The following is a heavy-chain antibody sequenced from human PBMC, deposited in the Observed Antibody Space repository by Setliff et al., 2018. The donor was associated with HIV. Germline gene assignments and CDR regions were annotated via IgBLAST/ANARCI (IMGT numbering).Heavy chain of an antibody. J-gene: IGHJ6*03. V-gene: IGHV4-39*07. D-gene: IGHD2-21*02. CDR1: GGSIRNGLYY. CDR3: TRDLWGDDYYYNNMDV. CDR2: VYYSGST. Sequence: PSETLSLTCTVSGGSIRNGLYYWHWIRQPPGKGLEWIGSVYYSGSTYYKPSLRSRVTMSVDTSKNQFSLKVTSVTAADTAVYYCTRDLWGDDYYYNNMDVWGKGTTVTVSS.